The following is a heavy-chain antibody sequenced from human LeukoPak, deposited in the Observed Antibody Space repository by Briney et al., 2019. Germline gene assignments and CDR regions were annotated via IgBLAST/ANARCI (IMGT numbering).Heavy chain of an antibody. CDR2: INPSGGST. V-gene: IGHV1-46*01. J-gene: IGHJ6*03. CDR1: GYTFTSYY. CDR3: ASQCDYDFWSGNYYYYMDV. D-gene: IGHD3-3*01. Sequence: ASVKVSCKASGYTFTSYYMHWVRQAPGQGLEWMGIINPSGGSTSYAQKFQGRVTMTRDTSTSTVYMELSSLRSEDTAVYYCASQCDYDFWSGNYYYYMDVWGKGTTVTVSS.